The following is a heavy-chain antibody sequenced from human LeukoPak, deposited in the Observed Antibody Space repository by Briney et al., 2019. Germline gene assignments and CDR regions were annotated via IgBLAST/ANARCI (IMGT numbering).Heavy chain of an antibody. CDR1: GGTFSSYA. D-gene: IGHD3-10*01. Sequence: SVKVSCKASGGTFSSYAISWVRQAPGQGLEWMGGIIPIFGTANYAQKFQGRVTITADESTSTAYMELSSLRSEDTAVYYCARGRPGVYYYYYMDVWGKGTTVTVSS. J-gene: IGHJ6*03. V-gene: IGHV1-69*01. CDR3: ARGRPGVYYYYYMDV. CDR2: IIPIFGTA.